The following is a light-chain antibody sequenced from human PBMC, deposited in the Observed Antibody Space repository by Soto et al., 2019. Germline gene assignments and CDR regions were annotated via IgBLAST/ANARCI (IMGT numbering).Light chain of an antibody. CDR2: GAS. CDR3: QHYNNWPPDT. CDR1: QSVSSN. Sequence: EIVMTQSPATLSVSPGERATLSCRASQSVSSNLAWYQQKPGQAPRLLIYGASTRATGIPARFSGSGSGTEFTLTISSLQSEDFAVYYCQHYNNWPPDTFGQGTKVEIK. V-gene: IGKV3-15*01. J-gene: IGKJ2*01.